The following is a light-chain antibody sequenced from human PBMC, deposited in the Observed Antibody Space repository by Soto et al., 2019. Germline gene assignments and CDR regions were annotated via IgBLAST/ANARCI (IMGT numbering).Light chain of an antibody. CDR2: WAS. J-gene: IGKJ1*01. Sequence: DIVMTQSPDSLAVSLGERATINCKSSQSVLYSANNQNYLAWYQQKPGQSPKLLIYWASARESGVPDRFSGSGSGTDFTLTISSLQAEDVAVYYCQQYYTTPTWTFGQGTKVEIK. CDR1: QSVLYSANNQNY. V-gene: IGKV4-1*01. CDR3: QQYYTTPTWT.